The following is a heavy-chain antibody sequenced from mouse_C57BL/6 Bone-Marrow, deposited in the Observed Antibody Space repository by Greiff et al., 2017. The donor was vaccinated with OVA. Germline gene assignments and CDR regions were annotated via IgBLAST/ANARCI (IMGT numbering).Heavy chain of an antibody. Sequence: VQLQQPGAELVKPGASVKLSCKASGYTFTSYWMQWVKQRPGQGLEWIGEIDPSDSYTNYNQKFKGKATLTVDTSSSTAYMQLSSLTSEDSAVYYCARTTAQAFYWYFDVWGTGTTVTVSS. V-gene: IGHV1-50*01. J-gene: IGHJ1*03. CDR3: ARTTAQAFYWYFDV. CDR1: GYTFTSYW. D-gene: IGHD3-2*02. CDR2: IDPSDSYT.